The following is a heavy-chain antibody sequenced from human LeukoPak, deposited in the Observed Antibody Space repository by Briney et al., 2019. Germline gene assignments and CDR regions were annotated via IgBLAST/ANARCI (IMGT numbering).Heavy chain of an antibody. CDR3: ARDRGGYLDAFDI. CDR1: GYTFTGYY. CDR2: SNPNSGGT. J-gene: IGHJ3*02. Sequence: GASVKVSCKTSGYTFTGYYIRWVRQAPGQGLEWMGWSNPNSGGTKYAQKFQGRVTMTRDTSISTAYMELSRLRSDDTAVYYCARDRGGYLDAFDIWGQGTMVTVSS. V-gene: IGHV1-2*02. D-gene: IGHD3-22*01.